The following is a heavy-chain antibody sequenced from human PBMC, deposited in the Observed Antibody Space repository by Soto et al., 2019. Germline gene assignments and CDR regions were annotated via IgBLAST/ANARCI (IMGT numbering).Heavy chain of an antibody. CDR2: ISGSGGST. D-gene: IGHD2-2*02. CDR1: GCTFSSYA. V-gene: IGHV3-23*01. CDR3: AKYTQGGVNWFDP. Sequence: GGSLRLSCAASGCTFSSYAMSWVRQAPGKGLEWVSAISGSGGSTYYADSVKGRFTISRDNSKNALYLQMNSLRAEDTAVYYCAKYTQGGVNWFDPWGQGTLVTVFS. J-gene: IGHJ5*02.